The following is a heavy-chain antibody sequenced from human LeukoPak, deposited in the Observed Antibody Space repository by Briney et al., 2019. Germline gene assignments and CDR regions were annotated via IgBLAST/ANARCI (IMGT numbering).Heavy chain of an antibody. D-gene: IGHD3-22*01. J-gene: IGHJ4*02. CDR3: ARGPSIRRYYHSSGYPRAIFDY. Sequence: ASVKVSCKASGYTFTGYYMHWVRQAPGQGLEWMGWINPNSGGTNYAQKFQGRVTMTRDTSISTAYMELSRLRSDDTAVYYCARGPSIRRYYHSSGYPRAIFDYWGQGTLVTVSS. V-gene: IGHV1-2*02. CDR2: INPNSGGT. CDR1: GYTFTGYY.